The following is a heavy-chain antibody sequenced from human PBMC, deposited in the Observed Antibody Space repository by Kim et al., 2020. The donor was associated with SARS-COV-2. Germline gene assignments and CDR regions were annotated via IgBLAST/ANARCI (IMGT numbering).Heavy chain of an antibody. J-gene: IGHJ6*02. CDR2: ISSSGSTI. V-gene: IGHV3-11*01. CDR1: GFTFSDYY. Sequence: GGSLRLSCAASGFTFSDYYMSWIRQAPGKGLEWVSYISSSGSTIYYADSVKGRFTISRDNAKNSLYLQMNSLRAEDTAVYYCARDRPITMVQGVIQHYYSYSGMDVWGQGTTVTVSS. D-gene: IGHD3-10*01. CDR3: ARDRPITMVQGVIQHYYSYSGMDV.